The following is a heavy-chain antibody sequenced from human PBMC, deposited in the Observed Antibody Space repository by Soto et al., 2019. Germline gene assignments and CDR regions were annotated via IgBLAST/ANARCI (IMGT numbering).Heavy chain of an antibody. CDR3: ARDVPTVTTDSRYYYYYMDV. Sequence: SETLSLTCTVSGGSISSGGYYWSWIRQHPGKGLEWIGYIYYSGSTYYNPSLKSRVTISVDTSKNQFSLKLSSVTAADTAVYYCARDVPTVTTDSRYYYYYMDVWGKGTTVTVSS. J-gene: IGHJ6*03. CDR1: GGSISSGGYY. V-gene: IGHV4-31*03. CDR2: IYYSGST. D-gene: IGHD4-17*01.